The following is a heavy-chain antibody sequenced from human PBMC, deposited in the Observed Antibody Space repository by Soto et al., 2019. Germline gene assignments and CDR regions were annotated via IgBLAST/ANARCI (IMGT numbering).Heavy chain of an antibody. J-gene: IGHJ3*02. CDR3: ARGRHGSGGGAFDI. CDR2: ISSSSSYI. CDR1: GFTFSSYS. V-gene: IGHV3-21*01. D-gene: IGHD3-10*01. Sequence: EVQLVESGGGLVKPGGSLRLSCAASGFTFSSYSMNWVRQAPGKGLEWVSSISSSSSYIYYADSVKGRFTISRDNAKNSLYLQMNSLRAEDTAVYYCARGRHGSGGGAFDIWGQGTMVTVSS.